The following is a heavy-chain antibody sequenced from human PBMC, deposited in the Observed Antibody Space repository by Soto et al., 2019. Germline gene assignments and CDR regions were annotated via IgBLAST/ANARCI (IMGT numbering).Heavy chain of an antibody. CDR2: IYPGDSDN. J-gene: IGHJ4*02. V-gene: IGHV5-51*01. D-gene: IGHD6-13*01. CDR3: ARGAVGGAGIPTYYFDY. Sequence: PGESLKISCKGSGYRFTSYWIGWVRQMPGKGLEWMAIIYPGDSDNRYSPSFQGQVTSRDNAKNSLYLQVNSLRAEDTAVYYCARGAVGGAGIPTYYFDYWGQGTLVTVSS. CDR1: GYRFTSYW.